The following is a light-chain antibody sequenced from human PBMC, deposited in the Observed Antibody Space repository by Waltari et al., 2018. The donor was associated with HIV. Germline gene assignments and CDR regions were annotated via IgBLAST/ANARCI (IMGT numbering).Light chain of an antibody. CDR1: QNVGAF. CDR2: QAS. Sequence: DIRLTQSPSTLSASAGDRVAITCRAGQNVGAFLAWYQQKPGKPPKLLIFQASILEGGVPSRFSGSVSGSDFTLTINGLQSDDFATYYCHQYASFSGPFGQGTKVEL. J-gene: IGKJ2*01. CDR3: HQYASFSGP. V-gene: IGKV1-5*03.